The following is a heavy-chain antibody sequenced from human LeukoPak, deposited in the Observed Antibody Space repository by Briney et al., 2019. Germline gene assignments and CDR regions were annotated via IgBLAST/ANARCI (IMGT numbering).Heavy chain of an antibody. CDR2: ISTSGAGT. V-gene: IGHV3-23*01. CDR3: ARARGWYTYYSNYMDV. Sequence: PGGSLRLSCAGYGFTFNSYAMSWVRQAPGKGLEWVSGISTSGAGTYYADSVRGRFTISRDNSKNTLYLQMNSLRAEDTAVYFCARARGWYTYYSNYMDVWGKGTTVTVSS. D-gene: IGHD6-19*01. J-gene: IGHJ6*03. CDR1: GFTFNSYA.